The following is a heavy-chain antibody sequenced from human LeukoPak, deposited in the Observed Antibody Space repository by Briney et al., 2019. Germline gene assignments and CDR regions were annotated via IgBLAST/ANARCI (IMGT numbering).Heavy chain of an antibody. V-gene: IGHV5-51*01. CDR1: GYSFTSYW. CDR3: ARRRQLVNWFDP. J-gene: IGHJ5*02. Sequence: GESLKISCKASGYSFTSYWIGWVRQMPGKGLEWMGIIYPGDSDTRYSPSFQGQITISADKSISTAHLQWSSLKASDTAMYYCARRRQLVNWFDPWGQGTLVTVSS. CDR2: IYPGDSDT. D-gene: IGHD6-6*01.